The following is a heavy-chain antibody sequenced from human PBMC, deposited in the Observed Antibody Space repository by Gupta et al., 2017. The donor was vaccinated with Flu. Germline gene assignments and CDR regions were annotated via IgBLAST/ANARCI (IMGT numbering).Heavy chain of an antibody. D-gene: IGHD2-15*01. V-gene: IGHV3-15*01. CDR3: TSRYCNGGSCYPDYYYAMDV. CDR2: IKSKSDGGTT. J-gene: IGHJ6*02. CDR1: GFSFNKAW. Sequence: EVQLVESGGDLVKPGGSLRLSCAASGFSFNKAWTFWVRQAPGKGLEWVGRIKSKSDGGTTDYAAPVKGRFTISRDDSKNTLYLQMNSLKTEDTAVYYCTSRYCNGGSCYPDYYYAMDVWGQGTTVTVSS.